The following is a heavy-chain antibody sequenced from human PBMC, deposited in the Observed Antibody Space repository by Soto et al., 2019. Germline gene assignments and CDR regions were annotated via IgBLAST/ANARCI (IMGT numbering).Heavy chain of an antibody. CDR2: IYYSGST. J-gene: IGHJ6*02. D-gene: IGHD3-22*01. V-gene: IGHV4-39*01. Sequence: SETLSLTCTVSGGSTSSSSYYWGWIRQPPGKGLEWIGSIYYSGSTYYNPSLKSRVTISVDTSKNQFSLKLSSVTAADTAVYYCARISSGYYKGYYYGMDVWGQGTTVTVSS. CDR1: GGSTSSSSYY. CDR3: ARISSGYYKGYYYGMDV.